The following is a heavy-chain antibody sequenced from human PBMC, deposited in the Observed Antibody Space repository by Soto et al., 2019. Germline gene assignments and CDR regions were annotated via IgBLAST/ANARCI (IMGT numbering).Heavy chain of an antibody. J-gene: IGHJ5*02. Sequence: QVQLVQSGAEVKKPGSSVKVSCKASGGTFSSYTISWVRQAPGQGLEWMGRIIPILGIANYAQKFQGRVTITADKPTSTAYMELSSLRSEDTAVYYCAAGCSSTSCYAGWFDPWGQGTLVTVSS. V-gene: IGHV1-69*02. D-gene: IGHD2-2*01. CDR3: AAGCSSTSCYAGWFDP. CDR2: IIPILGIA. CDR1: GGTFSSYT.